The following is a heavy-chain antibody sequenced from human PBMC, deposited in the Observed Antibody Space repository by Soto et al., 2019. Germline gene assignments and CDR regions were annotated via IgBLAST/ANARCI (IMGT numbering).Heavy chain of an antibody. Sequence: SSETLSLTCAVSGGSISSGGYSWSWIRQPPGKGLEWIGYIYHSGSTYYNPSLKSRVTTSVDRSKNQFSLKLSSVTAADTAVYYCASTIYYDSSGYPLGGGYYGMDVWGQGTTVTVSS. J-gene: IGHJ6*02. CDR3: ASTIYYDSSGYPLGGGYYGMDV. V-gene: IGHV4-30-2*01. D-gene: IGHD3-22*01. CDR2: IYHSGST. CDR1: GGSISSGGYS.